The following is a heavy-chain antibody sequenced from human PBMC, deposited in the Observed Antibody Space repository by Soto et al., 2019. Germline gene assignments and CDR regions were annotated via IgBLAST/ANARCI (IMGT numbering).Heavy chain of an antibody. Sequence: SETLSLTCTVSGGSISSYYWSWIRQPPGKGLEWIGYIYYSGSTNYNPSLKSRVTISVDTSKNQFSLKLSSVSAADTAVYYCARDQLEGNLFDPWGQGTLVTVSS. CDR2: IYYSGST. D-gene: IGHD1-1*01. CDR1: GGSISSYY. J-gene: IGHJ5*02. V-gene: IGHV4-59*01. CDR3: ARDQLEGNLFDP.